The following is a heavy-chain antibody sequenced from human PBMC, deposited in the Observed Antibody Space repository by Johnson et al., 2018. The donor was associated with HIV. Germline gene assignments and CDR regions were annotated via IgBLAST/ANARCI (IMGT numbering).Heavy chain of an antibody. CDR1: GFTFSNAW. D-gene: IGHD4-17*01. J-gene: IGHJ3*02. Sequence: VQLVESGGGLVKPGGSLRLSCAASGFTFSNAWMSWVRQVPGKGLMWVSRINNDGSSTNYADSVKGRFTISRDNAKNTLYLQMHSLRAEDTAVYYCARDSTPWGGDYVGYGFVIWGQGTMVTVSS. CDR2: INNDGSST. CDR3: ARDSTPWGGDYVGYGFVI. V-gene: IGHV3-74*01.